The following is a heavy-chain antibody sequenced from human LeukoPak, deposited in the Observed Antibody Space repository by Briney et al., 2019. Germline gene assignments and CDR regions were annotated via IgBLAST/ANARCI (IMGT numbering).Heavy chain of an antibody. CDR2: ISSSSSYT. J-gene: IGHJ3*02. Sequence: GGSLRLSCAASGFTFSDYYMSWIRQAPGKGLEWVSYISSSSSYTNYADSVKGRSTISRDNAKNSLYLQMNSLRAEDTAVYYCASTVVWEAFDIWGQGTMVTVSS. V-gene: IGHV3-11*06. D-gene: IGHD1-26*01. CDR3: ASTVVWEAFDI. CDR1: GFTFSDYY.